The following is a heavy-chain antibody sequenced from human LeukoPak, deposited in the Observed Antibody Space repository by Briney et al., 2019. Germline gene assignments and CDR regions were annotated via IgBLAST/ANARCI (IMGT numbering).Heavy chain of an antibody. V-gene: IGHV4-59*01. D-gene: IGHD3-22*01. Sequence: SETLSLTCTVSGGSISSYYWSWIRQPPGKGLEWIGYIYYSGSTNYNPSLKSRVTISIDTSKNQFSLKLSSVTAADTAVYYCARLWYYYDSSGYSYYFDYWGQATLVTVSS. CDR2: IYYSGST. CDR3: ARLWYYYDSSGYSYYFDY. J-gene: IGHJ4*02. CDR1: GGSISSYY.